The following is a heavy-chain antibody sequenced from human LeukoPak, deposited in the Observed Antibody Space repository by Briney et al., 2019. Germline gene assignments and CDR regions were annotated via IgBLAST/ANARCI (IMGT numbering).Heavy chain of an antibody. CDR1: GFTFSNYA. Sequence: GGSLRLSCAASGFTFSNYAMRWVRQAPGKGLDWVSYISSSSSTIYYADSVKGRFTISRDNAKNSLYLQMNSLRAEDTAVYYCARDLVLDYWGQGTLVTVSS. J-gene: IGHJ4*02. CDR3: ARDLVLDY. CDR2: ISSSSSTI. V-gene: IGHV3-48*04. D-gene: IGHD3-10*02.